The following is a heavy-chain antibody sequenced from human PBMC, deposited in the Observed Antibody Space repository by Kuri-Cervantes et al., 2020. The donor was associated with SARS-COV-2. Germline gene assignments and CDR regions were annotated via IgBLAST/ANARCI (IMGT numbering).Heavy chain of an antibody. D-gene: IGHD3-9*01. CDR2: ISGSGGST. CDR1: GFTFSSYA. CDR3: ARLELRYYDILTGQYYYYGMDV. Sequence: GESLKISCAASGFTFSSYATSWVRQAPGKGLEWVSAISGSGGSTYYADSVKGRFTISRDNSKNTLYLQMNSLRAEDTAVYYCARLELRYYDILTGQYYYYGMDVWGQGTTVTVSS. J-gene: IGHJ6*02. V-gene: IGHV3-23*01.